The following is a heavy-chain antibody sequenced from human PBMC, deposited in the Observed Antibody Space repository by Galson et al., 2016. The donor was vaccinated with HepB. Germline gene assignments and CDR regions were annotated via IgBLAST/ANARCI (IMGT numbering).Heavy chain of an antibody. CDR3: ATRSLMVYAISYGMDV. CDR1: GHTFTNYY. J-gene: IGHJ6*02. D-gene: IGHD2-8*01. V-gene: IGHV1-46*01. CDR2: INPSGGST. Sequence: SVKVSCKASGHTFTNYYMHWVRQAPGQGLEWMGIINPSGGSTNFAQKFQGRVTMTRDTSTSTVYMELSSLRSEDTAVYYCATRSLMVYAISYGMDVWGQGTTVTVSS.